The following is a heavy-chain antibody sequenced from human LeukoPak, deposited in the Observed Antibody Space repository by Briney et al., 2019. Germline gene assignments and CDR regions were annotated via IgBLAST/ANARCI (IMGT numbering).Heavy chain of an antibody. J-gene: IGHJ4*02. D-gene: IGHD5-18*01. Sequence: GESLKISCKGSGYRFTSYWIGWVRQMPGKGLEWMGIIYPGDSDTRYSPSFQGQVTISVDKSLTTAYLQWTSLKASDTAMYYCARQTAMGRSGDYWGQGTLVTVSS. V-gene: IGHV5-51*01. CDR3: ARQTAMGRSGDY. CDR1: GYRFTSYW. CDR2: IYPGDSDT.